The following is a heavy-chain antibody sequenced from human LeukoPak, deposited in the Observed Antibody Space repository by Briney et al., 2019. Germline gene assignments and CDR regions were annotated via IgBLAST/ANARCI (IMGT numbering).Heavy chain of an antibody. Sequence: GGSLRLSCAASGFTFSSHAMHWVRQAPGKGLEYVSAISSNGGSTYYANSVKGRFTISRDNSKNTLYLQMGSLRAEDMAVYYCAKGYYYDSSGYGDLFDYWGQGTLVTVSS. CDR1: GFTFSSHA. D-gene: IGHD3-22*01. CDR3: AKGYYYDSSGYGDLFDY. J-gene: IGHJ4*02. CDR2: ISSNGGST. V-gene: IGHV3-64*01.